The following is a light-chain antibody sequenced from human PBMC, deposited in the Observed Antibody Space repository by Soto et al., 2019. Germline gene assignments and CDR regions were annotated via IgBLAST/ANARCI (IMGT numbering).Light chain of an antibody. J-gene: IGLJ1*01. CDR1: SSDVGAYNY. CDR2: EVT. V-gene: IGLV2-14*01. Sequence: SVLTQPSSVSGSPGQSITISCPGTSSDVGAYNYVSWYQHHPGKVPKLLIYEVTNRPSGVSDRFSGSTSGTSASLAITGLQAEDEGDYYCQSYDSTLSARYVFGTGTKVT. CDR3: QSYDSTLSARYV.